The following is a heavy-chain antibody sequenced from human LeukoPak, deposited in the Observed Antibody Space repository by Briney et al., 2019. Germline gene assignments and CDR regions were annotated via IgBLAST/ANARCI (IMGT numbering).Heavy chain of an antibody. V-gene: IGHV2-70*11. CDR1: GFSLSISGMY. J-gene: IGHJ4*02. CDR2: IDWDDDK. D-gene: IGHD3-10*01. CDR3: ARTSSFTLIRGLDQ. Sequence: SGPALVKPTQTLTLTCTFSGFSLSISGMYVTWIRQPPGKALEWLARIDWDDDKYYSTSLKTRLTISKDTSKSQVVLTMTNMDPVDTATYYCARTSSFTLIRGLDQWGQGTLVTVSS.